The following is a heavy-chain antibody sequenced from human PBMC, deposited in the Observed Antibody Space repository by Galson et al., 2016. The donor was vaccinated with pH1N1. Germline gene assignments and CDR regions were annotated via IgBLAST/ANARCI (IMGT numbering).Heavy chain of an antibody. Sequence: SVKVSCKASGGTFSSFGISWVRQAPGQGLEWMGGIIGMFAKTNYAQKFQGRVTITADELTSTAYMDLSSLTSEDTAVYYCARSPGYMVTALDYWGQGLLVTVSS. CDR3: ARSPGYMVTALDY. D-gene: IGHD2-21*02. CDR2: IIGMFAKT. CDR1: GGTFSSFG. J-gene: IGHJ4*02. V-gene: IGHV1-69*13.